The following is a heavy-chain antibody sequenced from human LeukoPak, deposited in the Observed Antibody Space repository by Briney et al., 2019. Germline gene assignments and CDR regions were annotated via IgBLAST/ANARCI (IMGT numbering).Heavy chain of an antibody. CDR1: GYTFTGYY. J-gene: IGHJ6*03. V-gene: IGHV1-2*02. D-gene: IGHD2-2*01. CDR3: ARTTEGYCSSTSCYGFYYYYYMDV. Sequence: GASVKVSCKASGYTFTGYYMHWVRRAPGQGLEWMGWINPNSGGTNYAQKFQGRVTMTRDTSISTAYMELSRLRSDDTAVYYCARTTEGYCSSTSCYGFYYYYYMDVWGKGTTVTISS. CDR2: INPNSGGT.